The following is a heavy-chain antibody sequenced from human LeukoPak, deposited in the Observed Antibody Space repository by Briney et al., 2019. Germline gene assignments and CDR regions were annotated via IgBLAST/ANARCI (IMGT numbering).Heavy chain of an antibody. D-gene: IGHD3-10*01. CDR1: GGSISSGGYS. J-gene: IGHJ4*02. CDR3: ARGNNYGSFNDF. V-gene: IGHV4-30-2*01. CDR2: IYHSGST. Sequence: PSETLSLTCAVSGGSISSGGYSWSWIRQPPGKGLEWIGYIYHSGSTYYNPSLKSRVTISVDRSKNQFSLKLSSVTAADTAVYYCARGNNYGSFNDFWGQGTLVTVSS.